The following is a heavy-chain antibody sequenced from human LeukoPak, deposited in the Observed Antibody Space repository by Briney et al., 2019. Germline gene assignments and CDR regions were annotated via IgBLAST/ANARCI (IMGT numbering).Heavy chain of an antibody. D-gene: IGHD2-21*02. CDR1: GFTFSSYS. CDR3: AREIPYGDANF. CDR2: VSGSSDVT. Sequence: GGSLRLSCAASGFTFSSYSMNWVRQAPGRGLEWISFVSGSSDVTLHADSLKGRFTTFRDNAKNALYLQMNNLRDEDTGVYYCAREIPYGDANFWGQGTLVTVSS. V-gene: IGHV3-48*02. J-gene: IGHJ4*02.